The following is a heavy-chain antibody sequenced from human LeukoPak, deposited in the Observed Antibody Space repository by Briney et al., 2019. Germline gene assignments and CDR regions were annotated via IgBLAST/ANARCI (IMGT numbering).Heavy chain of an antibody. V-gene: IGHV7-4-1*02. D-gene: IGHD6-13*01. CDR1: GYTFTSYA. CDR2: INTNTGNP. J-gene: IGHJ6*03. Sequence: ASVKVSCKASGYTFTSYAMNWVRQAPGQGLEWMGWINTNTGNPTYAQGFTGRFVFSLDTSVSTAYLQISSLKAEDTAVYYCARGVGGSWCGGLYYYYYYMDVWGKGTTVTVSS. CDR3: ARGVGGSWCGGLYYYYYYMDV.